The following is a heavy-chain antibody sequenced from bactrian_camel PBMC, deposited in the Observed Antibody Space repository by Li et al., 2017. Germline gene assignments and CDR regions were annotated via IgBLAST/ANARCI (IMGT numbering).Heavy chain of an antibody. CDR1: GEGSRTYC. J-gene: IGHJ4*01. CDR3: AADRDPDGGRCFHGHLGGYSSRYKY. Sequence: HVQLVESGGGSVQAGGSLRLSCAVSGEGSRTYCMAWFRQAPGKEREGISGIDSDGSTSYADSVKGRFTISQDNAKDIVYLQMSSLKPEDTAVYYCAADRDPDGGRCFHGHLGGYSSRYKYWGQGTQVTVS. V-gene: IGHV3S53*01. CDR2: IDSDGST. D-gene: IGHD7*01.